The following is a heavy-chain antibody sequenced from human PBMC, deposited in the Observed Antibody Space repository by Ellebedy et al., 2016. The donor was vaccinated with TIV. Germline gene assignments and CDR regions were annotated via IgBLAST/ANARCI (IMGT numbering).Heavy chain of an antibody. CDR2: IHWNGDKI. CDR3: ARKGKE. J-gene: IGHJ4*02. CDR1: GFIFDAYG. Sequence: GESLKISCAASGFIFDAYGMSWVRQAPGKGLEWVSGIHWNGDKIGYAESVKGRFTISRDNAKNSLYLQMNSLRGEDTALYYCARKGKEWGQGTLFTVSS. V-gene: IGHV3-20*04.